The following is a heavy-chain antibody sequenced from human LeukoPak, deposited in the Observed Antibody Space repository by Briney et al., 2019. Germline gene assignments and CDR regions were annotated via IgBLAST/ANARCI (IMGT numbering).Heavy chain of an antibody. Sequence: GGSLRLSCEASGFIFRNFAMSWVRQAPGKGLEWVSTVHGRTYYADSVKGRFTISRDDSRSTLYLQMDNLRAEDTAVYYCAKDQTGDGYNSIWGQGTLVTVS. CDR3: AKDQTGDGYNSI. V-gene: IGHV3-23*01. CDR2: VHGRT. CDR1: GFIFRNFA. D-gene: IGHD5-24*01. J-gene: IGHJ4*02.